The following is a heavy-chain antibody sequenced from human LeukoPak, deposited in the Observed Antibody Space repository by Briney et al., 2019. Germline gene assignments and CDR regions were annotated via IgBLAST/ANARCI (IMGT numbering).Heavy chain of an antibody. V-gene: IGHV4-59*01. CDR3: ARGGSEYDFWSGYYPTSYYYYMDV. CDR1: GGSISSYY. CDR2: IYYSGST. D-gene: IGHD3-3*01. Sequence: SSETLSLTCTVSGGSISSYYWSWIRQPPGKGLEWIGYIYYSGSTNYNPSLKSRVTISVDTSKNQFSLKLSSVTAADTAVYYCARGGSEYDFWSGYYPTSYYYYMDVWGKGTTVTVSS. J-gene: IGHJ6*03.